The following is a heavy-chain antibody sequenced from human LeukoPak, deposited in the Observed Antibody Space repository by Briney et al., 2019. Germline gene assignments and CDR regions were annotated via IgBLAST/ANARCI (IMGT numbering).Heavy chain of an antibody. V-gene: IGHV4-61*01. D-gene: IGHD3-10*01. J-gene: IGHJ4*02. Sequence: SETLSLTCTVSGCSISSSSYYWSWIRQPPGKGLEWIGYIYYSGSTNYNPSLKSRVTISVDTSKNQFSLKLSSVTAADTAVYYCARHSNRMVRDHGRYFDYWGQGTLVTVSS. CDR2: IYYSGST. CDR3: ARHSNRMVRDHGRYFDY. CDR1: GCSISSSSYY.